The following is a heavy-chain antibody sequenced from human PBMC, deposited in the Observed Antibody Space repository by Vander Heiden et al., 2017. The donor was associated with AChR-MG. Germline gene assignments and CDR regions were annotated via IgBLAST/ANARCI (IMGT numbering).Heavy chain of an antibody. J-gene: IGHJ3*02. CDR3: AKESVTTGAFDI. CDR2: ISYDGSNK. V-gene: IGHV3-30*18. CDR1: GFTFSSYG. Sequence: QVQLVESGGGVVQPGRSLRLSCAASGFTFSSYGMHWVRQAPGKGLEWVAVISYDGSNKYYADSVKGRFTISRDNSKNTLYLQMNSLRAEDTAVYYCAKESVTTGAFDIWGQGTMVTVSS. D-gene: IGHD4-17*01.